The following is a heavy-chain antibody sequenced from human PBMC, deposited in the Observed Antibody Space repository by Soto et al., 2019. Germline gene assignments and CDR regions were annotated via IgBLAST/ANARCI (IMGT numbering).Heavy chain of an antibody. CDR1: GFTFSSYG. J-gene: IGHJ4*02. V-gene: IGHV3-23*01. D-gene: IGHD1-7*01. Sequence: EMQLLESGGGLVQPGGSLRLSCAASGFTFSSYGMTWVRQAPGKGLEWVSFSSATGAGTYFADSVKDRFTISRDNSKNTLYLQMSSLRADDTAVYYCAKDRRAGGNYGFYSDFWGQGALVIVSS. CDR3: AKDRRAGGNYGFYSDF. CDR2: SSATGAGT.